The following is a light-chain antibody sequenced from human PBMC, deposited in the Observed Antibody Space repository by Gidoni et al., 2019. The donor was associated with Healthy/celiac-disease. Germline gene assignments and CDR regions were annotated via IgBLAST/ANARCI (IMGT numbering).Light chain of an antibody. CDR3: QQRSNWPPSIT. CDR1: QSVSSY. V-gene: IGKV3-11*01. CDR2: DAS. J-gene: IGKJ5*01. Sequence: EIVLTQSPATLSLSPGERATLSCRASQSVSSYLAWYQQKPGQAPRLLIYDASNRATGIPARFSGSVSGTDFTLTISSLEPEDFAVYYCQQRSNWPPSITFXQXTRLEIK.